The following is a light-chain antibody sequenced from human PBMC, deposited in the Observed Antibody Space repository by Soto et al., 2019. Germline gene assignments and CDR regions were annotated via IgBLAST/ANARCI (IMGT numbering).Light chain of an antibody. CDR3: QQYNNWPFT. CDR2: DAS. V-gene: IGKV3-15*01. CDR1: QSVRSN. J-gene: IGKJ5*01. Sequence: EIVLTQSPGTLSLSPGERATLSCRASQSVRSNNLAWYQQKPGQAPRLLIYDASSRATGIPARFSGSGSGTEFTLTISSLQSEDFAVYYCQQYNNWPFTFGQGTRLEIK.